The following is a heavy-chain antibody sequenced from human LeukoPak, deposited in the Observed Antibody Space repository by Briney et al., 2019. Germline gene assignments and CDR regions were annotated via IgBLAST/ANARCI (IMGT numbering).Heavy chain of an antibody. D-gene: IGHD3-22*01. Sequence: SETLSLTCTVSGDSISSGDYYWSWIRQPAGKGLEWVGRIASSGSTNYNPSLKSRVTISVDTSKNQFSLKLSSVTAADTAVYFCARGPYSYDSSGAFDIWGQGTMVTVSS. V-gene: IGHV4-61*02. J-gene: IGHJ3*02. CDR1: GDSISSGDYY. CDR2: IASSGST. CDR3: ARGPYSYDSSGAFDI.